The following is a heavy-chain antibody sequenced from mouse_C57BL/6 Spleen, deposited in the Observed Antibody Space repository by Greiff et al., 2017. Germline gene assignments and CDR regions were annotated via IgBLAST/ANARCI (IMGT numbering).Heavy chain of an antibody. J-gene: IGHJ2*01. Sequence: VQLQESGPELVKPGASVKISCKASGYAFSSSWMNWVKQRPGKGLEWIGRIYPGDGDTNYNGKFKGKATLTADKSSSTAYMQLSSLTSEDSAVYFCARDYYGNCVDYFDYWGQGTTLTVSS. CDR1: GYAFSSSW. V-gene: IGHV1-82*01. CDR3: ARDYYGNCVDYFDY. D-gene: IGHD2-1*01. CDR2: IYPGDGDT.